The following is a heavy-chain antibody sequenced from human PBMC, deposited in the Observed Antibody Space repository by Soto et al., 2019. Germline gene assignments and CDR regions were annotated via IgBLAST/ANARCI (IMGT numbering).Heavy chain of an antibody. CDR1: FTFSMYS. CDR3: TRDQGGSYDSWFDP. Sequence: EVQVVESGGGLVKPGGSLRLSCSFTFSMYSMNWVRQAPGKGLEWVASISSGGSYIKYADSVKGRFTISRDNAKNSVSLQMNSLRVEDTAIYYCTRDQGGSYDSWFDPWGHGTLVTVSS. J-gene: IGHJ5*02. V-gene: IGHV3-21*01. D-gene: IGHD1-26*01. CDR2: ISSGGSYI.